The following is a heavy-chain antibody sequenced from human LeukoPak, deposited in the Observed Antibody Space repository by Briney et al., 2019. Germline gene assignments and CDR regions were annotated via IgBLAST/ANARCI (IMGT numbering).Heavy chain of an antibody. D-gene: IGHD6-19*01. V-gene: IGHV3-66*01. Sequence: PGGSLRLSCAASGFTVSTNYMTWVRQAPGKGLEWVSVIFNDGNAYYADSAKGRFTISRDNSKNTLYLQMNSLRAEDTALYYCARDQTVAGDWGQGTLVTVSS. CDR1: GFTVSTNY. CDR3: ARDQTVAGD. CDR2: IFNDGNA. J-gene: IGHJ4*02.